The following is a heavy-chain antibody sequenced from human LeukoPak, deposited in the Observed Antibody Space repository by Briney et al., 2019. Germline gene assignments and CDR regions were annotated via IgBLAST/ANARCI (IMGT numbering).Heavy chain of an antibody. J-gene: IGHJ4*02. CDR1: GFTFSSXA. V-gene: IGHV3-23*01. CDR3: AKDPSYLTVTPDYFDY. Sequence: ASGFTFSSXAXXXVRQAPGKGXXXVSAISGSGGSTYYADSVKGRFTISRDNSKNTLYLQMNSLRAEDTAVYYCAKDPSYLTVTPDYFDYWGQGTLVTVSS. CDR2: ISGSGGST. D-gene: IGHD4-17*01.